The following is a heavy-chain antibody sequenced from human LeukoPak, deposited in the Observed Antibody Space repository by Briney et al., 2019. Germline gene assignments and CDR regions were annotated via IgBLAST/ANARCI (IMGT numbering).Heavy chain of an antibody. Sequence: GASVKVSCKASGYTFTGYYMHWVRQAPGQGLEWMGWINPNSGGTNYAQKFQGRVTMTRDTSISTAYMELSRLTSDDTAVYYCARGGLRLGLDAFDIWGQGTMVTVSS. J-gene: IGHJ3*02. V-gene: IGHV1-2*02. CDR1: GYTFTGYY. CDR3: ARGGLRLGLDAFDI. D-gene: IGHD6-19*01. CDR2: INPNSGGT.